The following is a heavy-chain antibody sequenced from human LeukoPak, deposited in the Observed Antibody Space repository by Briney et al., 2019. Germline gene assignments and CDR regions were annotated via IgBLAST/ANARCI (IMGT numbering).Heavy chain of an antibody. CDR1: GFTVSSNY. CDR3: ARVYYYDSSGYLYYFDY. V-gene: IGHV3-53*05. J-gene: IGHJ4*02. D-gene: IGHD3-22*01. Sequence: SGGSLRLSCAASGFTVSSNYMSWVRQAPGKGLEWVSVIYSGGSTYYADSVKGRFTISRDNSKNTLYLQMNSLRAEDTAVYYCARVYYYDSSGYLYYFDYWGQGTLVTVSS. CDR2: IYSGGST.